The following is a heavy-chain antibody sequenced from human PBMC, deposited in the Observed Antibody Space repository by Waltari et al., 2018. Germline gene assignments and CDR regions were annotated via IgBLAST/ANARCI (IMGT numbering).Heavy chain of an antibody. J-gene: IGHJ4*02. V-gene: IGHV1-69*01. CDR3: ASAAASDSGYDPGLFDY. CDR1: GGTFSSYA. CDR2: IIPIFGTA. D-gene: IGHD5-12*01. Sequence: QVQLVQSGAEVKKPGSSVKVSCKASGGTFSSYAIRWVRRAPGQGLEWMGGIIPIFGTANYAQKFQGRVTITADESTSTAYMELSSLRSEDTAVYYCASAAASDSGYDPGLFDYWGQGTLVTVSS.